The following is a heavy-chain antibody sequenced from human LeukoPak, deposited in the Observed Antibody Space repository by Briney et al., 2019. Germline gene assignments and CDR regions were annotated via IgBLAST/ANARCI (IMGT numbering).Heavy chain of an antibody. CDR3: AKGTPYCGGDCYDYFDY. V-gene: IGHV3-23*01. CDR2: ISGSGGNT. Sequence: GGSLRLSCAASGFTFSSYAMRWVRQVPGKGREWVSGISGSGGNTYYADSVEGRFTISRDNSKNTLYLQMSSLRAEDTAVYYCAKGTPYCGGDCYDYFDYWRQGTLATVSS. CDR1: GFTFSSYA. D-gene: IGHD2-21*01. J-gene: IGHJ4*02.